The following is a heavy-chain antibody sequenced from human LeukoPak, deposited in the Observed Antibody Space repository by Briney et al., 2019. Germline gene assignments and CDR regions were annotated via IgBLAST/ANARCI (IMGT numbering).Heavy chain of an antibody. CDR2: ISYDGSNK. Sequence: GGSLRLSCAASGFTFSSYAMHWVRQAPGKGLEWVAVISYDGSNKYYADSVKGRFTISRDNSKNTLYLQMNSLRAEDTAVYYCAKGSWGTFDIWGQGTMVTVSS. V-gene: IGHV3-30*04. D-gene: IGHD3-16*01. CDR1: GFTFSSYA. J-gene: IGHJ3*02. CDR3: AKGSWGTFDI.